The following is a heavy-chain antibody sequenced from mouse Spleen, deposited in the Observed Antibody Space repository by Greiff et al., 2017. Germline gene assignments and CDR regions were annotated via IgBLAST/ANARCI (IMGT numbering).Heavy chain of an antibody. V-gene: IGHV5-16*01. Sequence: EVKLVESEGGLVQPGSSMKLSCTASGFTFSDYYMAWVRQVPEKGLEWVANINYDGSSTYYLDSLKSRFIISRDNAKNILYLQMSSLKSEDTATYYCARDQRLRYFDVWGAGTTVTVSS. J-gene: IGHJ1*01. CDR3: ARDQRLRYFDV. D-gene: IGHD3-2*02. CDR1: GFTFSDYY. CDR2: INYDGSST.